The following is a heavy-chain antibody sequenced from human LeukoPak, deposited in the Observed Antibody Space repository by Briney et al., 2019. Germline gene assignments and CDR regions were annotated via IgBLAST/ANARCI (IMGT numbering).Heavy chain of an antibody. D-gene: IGHD2-15*01. CDR1: GFTFSSYG. CDR3: AKSGLNRFDY. CDR2: ISGSGRGGRT. J-gene: IGHJ4*02. Sequence: GGSLRLSCGASGFTFSSYGMLWVRQAPGKGLEWVSNISGSGRGGRTYYADSVKGRFTISRDNSKNTLYLQMSSLRAEDTAVYYCAKSGLNRFDYWGQGTLVTVSS. V-gene: IGHV3-23*01.